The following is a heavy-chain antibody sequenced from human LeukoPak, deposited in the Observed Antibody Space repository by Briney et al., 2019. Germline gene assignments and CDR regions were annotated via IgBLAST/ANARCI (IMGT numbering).Heavy chain of an antibody. Sequence: PSETLSLTCAVYGGSFSGYYWSWIRQPPGKGLEWIGEINHSGSTNYNPSLKSRVTISVDTSKNQFSLKLSSVTAADTAVYYCARDGPPLIVGARYYYGMDVWGQGTTVTVSS. D-gene: IGHD1-26*01. CDR2: INHSGST. J-gene: IGHJ6*02. V-gene: IGHV4-34*01. CDR3: ARDGPPLIVGARYYYGMDV. CDR1: GGSFSGYY.